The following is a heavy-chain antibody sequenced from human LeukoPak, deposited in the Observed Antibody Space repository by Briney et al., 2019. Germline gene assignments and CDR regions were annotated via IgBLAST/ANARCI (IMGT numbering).Heavy chain of an antibody. V-gene: IGHV5-51*01. J-gene: IGHJ3*02. CDR2: IYPGDSDT. CDR3: ARQTGDNAFDI. Sequence: GESLKISCKGSGYRFTTYWIGWVRQMPGKGLEWMGIIYPGDSDTRYSPSFQGQVTISADKSITTAYLQWNSLKASDTAMYYCARQTGDNAFDIWGRGTLVTVSS. CDR1: GYRFTTYW. D-gene: IGHD7-27*01.